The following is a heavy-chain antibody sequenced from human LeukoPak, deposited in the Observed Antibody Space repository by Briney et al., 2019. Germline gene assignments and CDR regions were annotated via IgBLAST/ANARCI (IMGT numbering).Heavy chain of an antibody. Sequence: GGSLRLSCTASGFTFSRFWMHWVRQAPGKGLEWVSRASSDGCSTVYADSVKGRFTISRDNAKKTMYLQMISLRVEDTARSYCARDSDAGFDYWGRGTLVTVSS. J-gene: IGHJ4*02. CDR2: ASSDGCST. V-gene: IGHV3-74*01. CDR3: ARDSDAGFDY. CDR1: GFTFSRFW.